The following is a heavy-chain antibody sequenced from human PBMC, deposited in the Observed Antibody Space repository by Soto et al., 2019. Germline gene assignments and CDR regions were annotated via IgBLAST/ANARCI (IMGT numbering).Heavy chain of an antibody. V-gene: IGHV3-30*18. CDR2: ISYDGSNK. J-gene: IGHJ4*02. CDR3: AKDWGIVVVVAADY. CDR1: GFTFSSYG. D-gene: IGHD2-15*01. Sequence: QVQLVESGGGVVQPGRSLRLSCAASGFTFSSYGMHWVRQAPGKGLEWVAVISYDGSNKYYADSVKGRFTISRDNSKITLYLQMNCLRAEDTAVYYCAKDWGIVVVVAADYWGQGTLVTVSS.